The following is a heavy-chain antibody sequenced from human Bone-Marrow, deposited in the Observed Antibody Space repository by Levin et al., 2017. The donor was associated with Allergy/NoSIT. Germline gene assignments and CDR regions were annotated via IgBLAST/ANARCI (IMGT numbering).Heavy chain of an antibody. CDR2: IIPIFGTA. J-gene: IGHJ4*02. V-gene: IGHV1-69*01. Sequence: KISCKASGGTFSSYAISWVRQAPGQGLEWMGGIIPIFGTANYAQKFQGRVTITADESTSTAYMELSSLRSEDTAVYYCARGDGETVTTSYWGQGTLVTVSS. CDR3: ARGDGETVTTSY. CDR1: GGTFSSYA. D-gene: IGHD4-17*01.